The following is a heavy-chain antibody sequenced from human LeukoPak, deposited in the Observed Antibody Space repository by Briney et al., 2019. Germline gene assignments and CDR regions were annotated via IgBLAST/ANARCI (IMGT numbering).Heavy chain of an antibody. CDR2: IYYSGST. CDR3: ARGGALYYDFWSGGGFDP. J-gene: IGHJ5*02. Sequence: PSETLSLTCTVSGGSISSYYWSWIRQPPGKGLEWIGYIYYSGSTNYNPSLKSRVTISVDTSKNQFSLKLSSVTAADTAVYYCARGGALYYDFWSGGGFDPWGQGTLVTVSS. D-gene: IGHD3-3*01. V-gene: IGHV4-59*01. CDR1: GGSISSYY.